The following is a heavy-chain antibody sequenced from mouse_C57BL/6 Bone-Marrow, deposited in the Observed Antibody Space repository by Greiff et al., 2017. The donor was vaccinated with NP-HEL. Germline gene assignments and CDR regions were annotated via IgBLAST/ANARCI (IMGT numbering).Heavy chain of an antibody. D-gene: IGHD2-5*01. CDR1: GFSFNTYA. J-gene: IGHJ3*01. CDR3: VSPYYSNLAWFAY. V-gene: IGHV10-1*01. CDR2: IRSKRNNYAT. Sequence: EVMLVESGGGLVQPKGSLKLSCAASGFSFNTYAMNWVRQAPGKGLEWVARIRSKRNNYATYYADSVKDRFTISRDDSESMLYLQMNNLKTDDTAMYYCVSPYYSNLAWFAYWGQGTLVTVSA.